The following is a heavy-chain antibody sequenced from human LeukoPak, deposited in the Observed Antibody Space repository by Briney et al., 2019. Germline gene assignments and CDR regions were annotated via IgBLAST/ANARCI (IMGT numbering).Heavy chain of an antibody. Sequence: GGSLRLSCEASGFIFSSYGFHWVRQAPGKGLAWVAIISYDGTNKYCADSVKGRFTISRDNSKNTLFLQMNSLRAEDTAVYYCARDEVAYCSGGSCYDLAYWGQGTLVTVSS. CDR1: GFIFSSYG. J-gene: IGHJ4*02. CDR3: ARDEVAYCSGGSCYDLAY. D-gene: IGHD2-15*01. V-gene: IGHV3-30*03. CDR2: ISYDGTNK.